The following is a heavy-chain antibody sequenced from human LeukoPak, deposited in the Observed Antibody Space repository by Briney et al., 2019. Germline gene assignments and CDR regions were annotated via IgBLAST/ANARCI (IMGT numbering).Heavy chain of an antibody. Sequence: SETLSLTCAVYGGSFSGYYWTWIRQPPGKGLEWIGEINHSGGTNYNPSLKSRVTISLDTSKNQFSLHLSSVTAADTAVYYCARFTGPDGAAGYSSKWSFDPWGQGTLVTVSS. CDR1: GGSFSGYY. CDR3: ARFTGPDGAAGYSSKWSFDP. V-gene: IGHV4-34*01. D-gene: IGHD6-13*01. J-gene: IGHJ5*02. CDR2: INHSGGT.